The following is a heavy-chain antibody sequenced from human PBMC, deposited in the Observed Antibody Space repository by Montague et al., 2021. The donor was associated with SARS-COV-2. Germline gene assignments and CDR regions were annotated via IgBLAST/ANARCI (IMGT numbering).Heavy chain of an antibody. Sequence: SETLSLTCTVSGGSITSNWWSWIRQPPGKGLEWVGYALYAGRSXSXPSXXXRVFISVDTSKNQVSLKLSSVTAADTAVYYCARDTFYYGSDSYYVDTFDMRGQGTMVTVSS. D-gene: IGHD3-10*01. V-gene: IGHV4-59*01. CDR3: ARDTFYYGSDSYYVDTFDM. CDR2: ALYAGRS. CDR1: GGSITSNW. J-gene: IGHJ3*02.